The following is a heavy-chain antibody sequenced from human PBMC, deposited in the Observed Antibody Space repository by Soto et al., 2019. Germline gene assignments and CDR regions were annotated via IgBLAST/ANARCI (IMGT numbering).Heavy chain of an antibody. CDR1: GGSISSYY. Sequence: PSETLSLTCTVSGGSISSYYWSWIRQPAGKGLEWIGRIYTSGSTNYNPSLKSRVTMSVDTSKNQFSLKLSSVTAADTAVYYCAGQTGTRPYYYYYYGMDVWGQGTTVTVYS. J-gene: IGHJ6*02. CDR2: IYTSGST. D-gene: IGHD1-1*01. CDR3: AGQTGTRPYYYYYYGMDV. V-gene: IGHV4-4*07.